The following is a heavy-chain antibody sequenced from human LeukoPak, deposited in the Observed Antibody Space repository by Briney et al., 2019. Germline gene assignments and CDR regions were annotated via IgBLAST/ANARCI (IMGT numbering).Heavy chain of an antibody. V-gene: IGHV3-66*01. CDR2: IYSGGST. CDR3: VRVSYSISSNFYYYNMDV. J-gene: IGHJ6*03. CDR1: GFTVSSNY. D-gene: IGHD6-6*01. Sequence: PGGSLRLSCAASGFTVSSNYMTWVRQAPGKGLEWVSVIYSGGSTYYAGSVKGRFTISRDNAKNSLYLQLNSLRAEDTATYFCVRVSYSISSNFYYYNMDVWGKGTTVTVS.